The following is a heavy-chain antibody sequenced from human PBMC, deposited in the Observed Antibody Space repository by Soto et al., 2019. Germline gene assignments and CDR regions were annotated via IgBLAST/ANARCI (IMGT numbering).Heavy chain of an antibody. CDR3: ARGCSSTSCYTGITGGIYYYYYGMDV. CDR1: GDSVSSNSAA. D-gene: IGHD2-2*02. J-gene: IGHJ6*02. V-gene: IGHV6-1*01. CDR2: TYYRSKWYN. Sequence: QTLSLTCAISGDSVSSNSAAWNWIRQSPSRGLEWLGRTYYRSKWYNDYAVSVKSRITINPDTSKNQFSLQLNSVTPADTAVYYCARGCSSTSCYTGITGGIYYYYYGMDVWGQGTTVTVSS.